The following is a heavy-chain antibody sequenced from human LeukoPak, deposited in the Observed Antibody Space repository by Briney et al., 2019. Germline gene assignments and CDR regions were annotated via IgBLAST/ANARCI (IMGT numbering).Heavy chain of an antibody. Sequence: GGSLRLSCAASGLTFSDYSMTWVRQSPGKGLFWVSGISAGGGSTYYADSVKGRFTISRDNSGNTLYLQMNSLRAEDTAVYYCAKDAAGPEYWGQGTLVTVSS. CDR1: GLTFSDYS. CDR2: ISAGGGST. V-gene: IGHV3-23*01. D-gene: IGHD6-13*01. J-gene: IGHJ4*02. CDR3: AKDAAGPEY.